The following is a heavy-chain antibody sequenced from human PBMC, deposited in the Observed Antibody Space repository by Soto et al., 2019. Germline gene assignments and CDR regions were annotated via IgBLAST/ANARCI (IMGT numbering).Heavy chain of an antibody. Sequence: QVHLVESGGGVVQPGRSPTLSCTASGFAFSNYGIHWVRQAPGRGLEWVAVILSDGTKKFYAGSVRGRFTISRDNSKNTIYLQMNSLRAEDTAVYYCARDWWEEPAGKETVSQFDYRCQGTLVTVSS. CDR2: ILSDGTKK. CDR1: GFAFSNYG. CDR3: ARDWWEEPAGKETVSQFDY. V-gene: IGHV3-33*01. J-gene: IGHJ4*02. D-gene: IGHD6-13*01.